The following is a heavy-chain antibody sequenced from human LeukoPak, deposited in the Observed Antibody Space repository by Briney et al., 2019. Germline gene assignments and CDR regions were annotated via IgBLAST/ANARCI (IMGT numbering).Heavy chain of an antibody. D-gene: IGHD1-26*01. Sequence: SETLSLTCTVSGASISAHYWSWIRQPPGKGLEYIGDVYYTGTTNYNPSLESRVTMSVDTSNNQFSLRLTSVTAADTAVYYCAKFGTYPVHVSYSYYYLDVWGKGTTVTVSS. V-gene: IGHV4-59*11. J-gene: IGHJ6*03. CDR1: GASISAHY. CDR2: VYYTGTT. CDR3: AKFGTYPVHVSYSYYYLDV.